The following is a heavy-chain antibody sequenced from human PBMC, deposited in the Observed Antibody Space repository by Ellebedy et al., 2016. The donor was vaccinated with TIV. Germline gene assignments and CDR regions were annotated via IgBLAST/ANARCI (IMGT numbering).Heavy chain of an antibody. Sequence: PGGSLRLSCEASGFTFTSYWMYWVRQAPGKGLEWVATVKQDGTEKFYVDSVKGRFTISRDNAKKSLYLQMNSLRAEDAAVYWCASWDFDYWGQGTLVTVSS. V-gene: IGHV3-7*01. CDR2: VKQDGTEK. J-gene: IGHJ4*02. CDR1: GFTFTSYW. D-gene: IGHD7-27*01. CDR3: ASWDFDY.